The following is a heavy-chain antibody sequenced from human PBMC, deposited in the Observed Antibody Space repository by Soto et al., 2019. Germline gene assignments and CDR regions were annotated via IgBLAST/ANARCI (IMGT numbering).Heavy chain of an antibody. D-gene: IGHD5-12*01. CDR1: GGSISSYY. CDR3: ARHAAGEYSGYDSALIFDY. V-gene: IGHV4-59*08. J-gene: IGHJ4*02. Sequence: SETLSLTCTVSGGSISSYYWSWIRQPPGKGLEWIGYIYYSGSTNYNPSLKSRVTISVDTSKNQFSLKLSSVTAADTAVYYCARHAAGEYSGYDSALIFDYWGQGTLVTVSS. CDR2: IYYSGST.